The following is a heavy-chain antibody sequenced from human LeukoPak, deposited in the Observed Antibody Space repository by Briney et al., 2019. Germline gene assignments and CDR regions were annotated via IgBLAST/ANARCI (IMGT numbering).Heavy chain of an antibody. Sequence: SETLSLTCTVSGGSISGYYWNWIRQPAGKGLEWIGRIFHSGSTNYNPSLNSRVTMSVDTSKNQFSLKLSSVTAADTAVYYCARDLGSGWFSNIWGQGTMVTVSS. CDR1: GGSISGYY. D-gene: IGHD6-19*01. CDR2: IFHSGST. CDR3: ARDLGSGWFSNI. J-gene: IGHJ3*02. V-gene: IGHV4-4*07.